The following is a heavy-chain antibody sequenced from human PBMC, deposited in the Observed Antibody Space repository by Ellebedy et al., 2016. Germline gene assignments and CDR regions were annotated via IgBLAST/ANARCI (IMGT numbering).Heavy chain of an antibody. CDR1: GGTFSSYA. V-gene: IGHV1-69*04. Sequence: ASVKVSCKASGGTFSSYAISWVRHPPGQGLKWMGRIIPILGIANYAQKFQGRVTITADKSTSTAYMELSSLRSEDTAVYYCATGGIAVAGPNYYYYGMDVWGQGTTVTVSS. J-gene: IGHJ6*02. CDR2: IIPILGIA. CDR3: ATGGIAVAGPNYYYYGMDV. D-gene: IGHD6-19*01.